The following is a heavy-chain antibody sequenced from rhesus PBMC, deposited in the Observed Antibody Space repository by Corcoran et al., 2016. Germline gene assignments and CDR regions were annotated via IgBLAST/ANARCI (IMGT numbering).Heavy chain of an antibody. D-gene: IGHD6-25*01. CDR1: GGSISDDYY. V-gene: IGHV4-106*01. Sequence: QVQLQESGPGLVKPSETLSLTCAVSGGSISDDYYWSWIRQPPGKGLEWIGYIYGSGGGSNYNPSLKNRVPISIDPSKNLFSLKLSSVTAADTAVYYCARGRQLVPYYFDYWGQGVLVTVSS. J-gene: IGHJ4*01. CDR3: ARGRQLVPYYFDY. CDR2: IYGSGGGS.